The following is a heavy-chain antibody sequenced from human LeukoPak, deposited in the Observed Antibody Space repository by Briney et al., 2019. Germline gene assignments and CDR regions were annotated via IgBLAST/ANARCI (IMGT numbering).Heavy chain of an antibody. J-gene: IGHJ4*02. CDR2: IYTSGST. CDR3: ARENSGSYREFDY. D-gene: IGHD1-26*01. CDR1: GGSISSYY. Sequence: SETLSLTCTVSGGSISSYYWSWIQQPAGKGLEWIGRIYTSGSTNYNASLKSRVSMSVDTSKNQFSLKLSSVTAADTAVFYCARENSGSYREFDYWGQGTLVTVSS. V-gene: IGHV4-4*07.